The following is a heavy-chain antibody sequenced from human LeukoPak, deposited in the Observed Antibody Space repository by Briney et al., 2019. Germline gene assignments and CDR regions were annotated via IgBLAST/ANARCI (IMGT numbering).Heavy chain of an antibody. CDR1: GYTFTGYY. CDR3: ARDHYGSGSYYRDAFDI. J-gene: IGHJ3*02. V-gene: IGHV1-2*02. CDR2: IYPNSGGT. D-gene: IGHD3-10*01. Sequence: ASVKVSCKASGYTFTGYYMHWVRQAPGQGLEWMGWIYPNSGGTNYAQKFQGRVTMTRDTSISTAYMELSRLRSDDTAVYYCARDHYGSGSYYRDAFDIWGQGTMVTVSS.